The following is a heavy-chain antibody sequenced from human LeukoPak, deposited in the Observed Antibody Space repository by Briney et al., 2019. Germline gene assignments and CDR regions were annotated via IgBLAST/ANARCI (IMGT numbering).Heavy chain of an antibody. V-gene: IGHV1-18*01. CDR2: ISAYNGNT. CDR1: GGTFSSYA. Sequence: GASVKVSCKASGGTFSSYAISWVRQAPGQGLEWMGWISAYNGNTNYAQKLQGRVTMTTDTSTSTAYMELRSLRPDDTAVYYCARVGSGSYYPSFDYWGQGTLVTVSS. CDR3: ARVGSGSYYPSFDY. J-gene: IGHJ4*02. D-gene: IGHD3-10*01.